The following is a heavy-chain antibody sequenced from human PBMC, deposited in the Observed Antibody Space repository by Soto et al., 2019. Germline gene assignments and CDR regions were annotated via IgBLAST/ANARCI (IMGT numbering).Heavy chain of an antibody. Sequence: SETLSLTCTVSGGSISSYYWSWIRQPPGKGLEWIGYIYYSGSTNYNPSLKSRVTISVDTSKNQFSLKLSSVTAADTAVYYCARSYYYGSGSYLWGQGTLVTVSS. D-gene: IGHD3-10*01. V-gene: IGHV4-59*01. CDR1: GGSISSYY. CDR2: IYYSGST. CDR3: ARSYYYGSGSYL. J-gene: IGHJ4*02.